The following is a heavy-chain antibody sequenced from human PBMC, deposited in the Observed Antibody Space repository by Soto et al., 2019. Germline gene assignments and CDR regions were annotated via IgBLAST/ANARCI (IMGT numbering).Heavy chain of an antibody. CDR3: AKGAPGGGSSVLFEIGDAFDI. CDR2: ISGSGGST. CDR1: GFTFSSYA. D-gene: IGHD1-26*01. V-gene: IGHV3-23*01. Sequence: PGGSLRLSCAASGFTFSSYAMSWVRQAPGKGLEWVSAISGSGGSTYYADSVKGRFTISRDNSKNTLYLQMNSLRAEDTAVYYCAKGAPGGGSSVLFEIGDAFDIWGQGTMVTVSS. J-gene: IGHJ3*02.